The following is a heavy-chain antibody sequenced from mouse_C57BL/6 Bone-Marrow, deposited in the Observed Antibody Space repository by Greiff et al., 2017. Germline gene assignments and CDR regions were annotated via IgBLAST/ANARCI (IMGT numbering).Heavy chain of an antibody. D-gene: IGHD2-3*01. CDR3: ASGYYVLPFAY. V-gene: IGHV3-6*01. Sequence: DVQLQESGPGLVKPSQSLSLTCSVTGYSITSGYYWNWIRQFPGNKLEWMGYISYDGSNNYNPSLKNRISITRDTSKNQFFLKLNSVTTEDTATYYCASGYYVLPFAYWGQGTILTVSS. J-gene: IGHJ2*01. CDR2: ISYDGSN. CDR1: GYSITSGYY.